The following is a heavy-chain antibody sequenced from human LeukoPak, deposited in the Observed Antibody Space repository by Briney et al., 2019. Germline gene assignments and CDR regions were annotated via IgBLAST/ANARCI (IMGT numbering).Heavy chain of an antibody. CDR1: GFTFSSYW. Sequence: GGSLRLSCAASGFTFSSYWMHWVRQAPGKGLVWVSRINSDGSSTYYADSVKGRFTISRDNSKNTLYLQMNSLRAEDTAVYYCAKVDEGRDFWSGYYYDAFDIWGQGTMVTVSS. D-gene: IGHD3-3*01. J-gene: IGHJ3*02. CDR2: INSDGSST. V-gene: IGHV3-74*01. CDR3: AKVDEGRDFWSGYYYDAFDI.